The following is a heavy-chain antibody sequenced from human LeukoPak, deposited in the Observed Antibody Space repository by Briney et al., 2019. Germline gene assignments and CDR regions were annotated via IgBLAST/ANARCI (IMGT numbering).Heavy chain of an antibody. J-gene: IGHJ6*02. CDR1: GGSFSGYY. Sequence: PSETPSLTCAVYGGSFSGYYWSWIRQPPGKGLEWIGEVNHSGSTNYNPSLKSRVTISVDTSNTQVSLNLSSVTAADTAMYYCARYYVGYGMDVWGQGTTVTVSS. V-gene: IGHV4-34*01. D-gene: IGHD1-26*01. CDR2: VNHSGST. CDR3: ARYYVGYGMDV.